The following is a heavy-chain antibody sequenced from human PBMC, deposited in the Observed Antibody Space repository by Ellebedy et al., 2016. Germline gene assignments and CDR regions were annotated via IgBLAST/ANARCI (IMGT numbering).Heavy chain of an antibody. V-gene: IGHV4-59*08. CDR1: GGSISSYY. Sequence: SETLSLTXTVSGGSISSYYWSWIRQPPGKGLEWIGYIYYSGSTNCNPSLKSRVTMSVDTSKNQFFLKLSSVTAADTAVYYCASLRSGSYYFDYWGQGTLDTVSS. CDR3: ASLRSGSYYFDY. CDR2: IYYSGST. J-gene: IGHJ4*02. D-gene: IGHD1-26*01.